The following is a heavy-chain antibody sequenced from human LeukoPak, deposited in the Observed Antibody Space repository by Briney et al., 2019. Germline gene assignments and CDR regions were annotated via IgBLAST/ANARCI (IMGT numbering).Heavy chain of an antibody. CDR1: GYTFTGYY. V-gene: IGHV1-8*03. Sequence: ASVKVSCKASGYTFTGYYMHWVRQAPGQGLEWMGWINPNSGNTGYAQKFQGRVTITRNTSISTAYMELSSLRSEDTAVYYCARVVVGSSDLLYYYYYMDVWGKGTTVTVSS. D-gene: IGHD1-26*01. J-gene: IGHJ6*03. CDR3: ARVVVGSSDLLYYYYYMDV. CDR2: INPNSGNT.